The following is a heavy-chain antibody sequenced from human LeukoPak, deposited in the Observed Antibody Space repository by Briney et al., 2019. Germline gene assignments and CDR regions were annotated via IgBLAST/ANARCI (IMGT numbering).Heavy chain of an antibody. CDR3: ARDKYGDNSNAFDI. D-gene: IGHD4-23*01. CDR1: GFTFGSYW. CDR2: INSDGSST. V-gene: IGHV3-74*03. J-gene: IGHJ3*02. Sequence: PGGSLRLSCAASGFTFGSYWLHWVRQAPGKGLVWVSRINSDGSSTTYADSVKGRFTISRDNAKNTLYLQMNSLRAEDTAVYYCARDKYGDNSNAFDIWGQGTLVTVSS.